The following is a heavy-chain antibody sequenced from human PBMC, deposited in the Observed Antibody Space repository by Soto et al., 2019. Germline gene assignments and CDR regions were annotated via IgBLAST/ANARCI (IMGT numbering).Heavy chain of an antibody. J-gene: IGHJ6*02. Sequence: EVQLVESGGGLVQPGGSLRLACAASGFTFSSYSMNWVRQAPGKVLAGVSYISSSSSNIYYADSVKGRFTISRDNAKNSLYLQMNSLRDEDTAVYYCARDTYSSSWYWNQDYYYGMDVWGQGTTVTVSS. CDR3: ARDTYSSSWYWNQDYYYGMDV. CDR2: ISSSSSNI. D-gene: IGHD6-13*01. CDR1: GFTFSSYS. V-gene: IGHV3-48*02.